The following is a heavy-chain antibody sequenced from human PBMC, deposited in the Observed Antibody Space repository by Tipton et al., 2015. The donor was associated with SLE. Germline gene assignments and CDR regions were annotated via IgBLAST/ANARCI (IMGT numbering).Heavy chain of an antibody. D-gene: IGHD3-3*01. Sequence: LRLSCAVYGGSFSGYYWSWIRQPPGKGLEWIGEINHSGSTNYNPSLKRRVTISVDTSKNQFSLKLSSVTAADTAVYYCAREYYDFWSGYYGGNYYYMDVWGKGTTVTVSS. J-gene: IGHJ6*03. CDR1: GGSFSGYY. CDR2: INHSGST. V-gene: IGHV4-34*01. CDR3: AREYYDFWSGYYGGNYYYMDV.